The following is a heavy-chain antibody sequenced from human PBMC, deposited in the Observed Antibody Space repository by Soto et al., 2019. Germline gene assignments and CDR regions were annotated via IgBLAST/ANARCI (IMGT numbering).Heavy chain of an antibody. D-gene: IGHD3-10*01. CDR2: IKSKTDGGST. Sequence: PGRSLRLSCAASGFTFSNAWMSWVRQAPGKGLEWVGRIKSKTDGGSTYYADSVKGRFTISRDNSKNTLYLQMNSLRAEDTAVYYCARWGKYGSGSPPYYYYGMDVWGQGTTVTVSS. CDR3: ARWGKYGSGSPPYYYYGMDV. V-gene: IGHV3-15*01. J-gene: IGHJ6*02. CDR1: GFTFSNAW.